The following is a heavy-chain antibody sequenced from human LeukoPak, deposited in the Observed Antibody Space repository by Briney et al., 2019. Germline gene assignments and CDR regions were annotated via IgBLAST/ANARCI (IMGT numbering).Heavy chain of an antibody. CDR1: GFTFSSYG. Sequence: QSGGSLRLSCAASGFTFSSYGMSWVRQAPGKGLEWVSAISGSGGSTYYADSVKGRFTISRDNSKNTLYLQMNSLRAEDTAVYYCAKDPAAAGKTKPVNWGQGTLVTVSS. CDR2: ISGSGGST. J-gene: IGHJ4*02. CDR3: AKDPAAAGKTKPVN. D-gene: IGHD6-13*01. V-gene: IGHV3-23*01.